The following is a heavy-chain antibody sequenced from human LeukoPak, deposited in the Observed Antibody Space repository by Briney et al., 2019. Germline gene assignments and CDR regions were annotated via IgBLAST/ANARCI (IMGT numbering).Heavy chain of an antibody. CDR2: ISPDASVK. CDR1: GFPIRSYW. CDR3: ARLLGMVTTFDI. D-gene: IGHD5-24*01. Sequence: GGSLRLSCVASGFPIRSYWLSWVRQAPGKGLEWVASISPDASVKHYVDSVKGRFTISRDNAENSLSLQMGSLRAEDTALYYCARLLGMVTTFDIWGQGTVVTVSS. J-gene: IGHJ3*02. V-gene: IGHV3-7*02.